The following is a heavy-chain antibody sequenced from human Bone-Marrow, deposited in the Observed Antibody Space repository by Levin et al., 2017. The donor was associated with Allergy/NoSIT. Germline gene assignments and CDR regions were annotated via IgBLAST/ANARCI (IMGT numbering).Heavy chain of an antibody. J-gene: IGHJ4*02. D-gene: IGHD3-16*01. V-gene: IGHV3-30*18. CDR2: ISYDSFGK. Sequence: LPGGSLRLSCSASGFDFGTYAMHWVRHTPGKGLEWVALISYDSFGKYYADSVKGRFAISRDNSNNTLFLQMASLTLEDTAMYYCAQGWNDYFWGSYWDQWGQGTLVTVSS. CDR3: AQGWNDYFWGSYWDQ. CDR1: GFDFGTYA.